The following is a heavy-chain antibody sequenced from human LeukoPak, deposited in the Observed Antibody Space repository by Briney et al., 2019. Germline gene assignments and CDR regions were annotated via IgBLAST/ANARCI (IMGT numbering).Heavy chain of an antibody. CDR3: ARPLDYGDYDY. CDR2: INPNSGGT. V-gene: IGHV1-2*02. Sequence: ASVRVSCKASGYTFTGYYMHWVRQAPGQGLEWMGWINPNSGGTNYAQKFQGRVTMTRDTSISTAHMELSRLRSDDTAVYYCARPLDYGDYDYWGQGTLVTVSS. D-gene: IGHD4-17*01. J-gene: IGHJ4*02. CDR1: GYTFTGYY.